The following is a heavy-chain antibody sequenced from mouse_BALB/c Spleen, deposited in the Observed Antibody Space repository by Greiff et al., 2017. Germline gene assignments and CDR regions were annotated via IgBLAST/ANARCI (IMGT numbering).Heavy chain of an antibody. CDR1: GFTFSSYA. CDR2: ISSGGST. CDR3: ARSPSTVVERYFDV. V-gene: IGHV5-6-5*01. D-gene: IGHD1-1*01. J-gene: IGHJ1*01. Sequence: EVQVVESGGGLVKPGGSLKLSCAASGFTFSSYAMSWVRQTPEKRLEWVASISSGGSTYYPDSVKGRFTISRDNARNILYLQMSSLRSEDTAMYYCARSPSTVVERYFDVWGAGTTVTVSS.